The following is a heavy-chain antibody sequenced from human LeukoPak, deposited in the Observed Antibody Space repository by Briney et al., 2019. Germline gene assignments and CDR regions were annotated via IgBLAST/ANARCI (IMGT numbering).Heavy chain of an antibody. V-gene: IGHV3-33*01. CDR3: ARSRHGSSSGVGDDFDC. CDR2: LWNDGSKK. J-gene: IGHJ4*02. D-gene: IGHD6-6*01. Sequence: QAGGSLRLSCAASGFTFSSYGMHWVRQAPGRGLEWVAVLWNDGSKKYYTDSVRGRFTISRDDSKNTLYLQMNSLGAEDTALYYCARSRHGSSSGVGDDFDCWGQGTLVTVSS. CDR1: GFTFSSYG.